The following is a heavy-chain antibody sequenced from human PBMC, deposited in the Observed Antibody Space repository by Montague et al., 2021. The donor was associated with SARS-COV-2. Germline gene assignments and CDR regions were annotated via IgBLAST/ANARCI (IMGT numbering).Heavy chain of an antibody. D-gene: IGHD1-7*01. Sequence: SETLSLTCTVSGDSISGSNYYWAWIRQPPGKGLGWIGSIYYSGSTYDNPSLKSRVSISVDTSKNQFSLKLNSVTAADTAVYYCARLLLELPGDYWGQGTLVTVSS. CDR1: GDSISGSNYY. CDR3: ARLLLELPGDY. CDR2: IYYSGST. V-gene: IGHV4-39*01. J-gene: IGHJ4*02.